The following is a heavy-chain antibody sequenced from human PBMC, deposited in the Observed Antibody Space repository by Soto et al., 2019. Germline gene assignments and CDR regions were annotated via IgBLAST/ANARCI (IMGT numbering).Heavy chain of an antibody. CDR2: LSGSGDST. CDR3: AKNSGTFVTSSRGFDD. Sequence: LRLSCAASGFTFTTYAMSWVRQTPGKGLEWVSILSGSGDSTIYADSVKGRFTVSRDNSKNTLYLQMNSLRAEDTAVYYCAKNSGTFVTSSRGFDDWGQGTLVTVSS. D-gene: IGHD3-10*01. V-gene: IGHV3-23*01. J-gene: IGHJ4*02. CDR1: GFTFTTYA.